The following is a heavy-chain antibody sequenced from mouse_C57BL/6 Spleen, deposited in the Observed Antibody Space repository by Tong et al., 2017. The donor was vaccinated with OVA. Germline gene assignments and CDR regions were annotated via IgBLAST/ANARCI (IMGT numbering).Heavy chain of an antibody. CDR2: ISSGGSYT. CDR3: ARHDGYYDYDLFAY. J-gene: IGHJ3*01. CDR1: GFTFSSYG. D-gene: IGHD2-4*01. V-gene: IGHV5-6*01. Sequence: EVQLQESGGDLVKPGGSLKLSCAASGFTFSSYGMSWVRQTPDKRLEWVATISSGGSYTYYPDSVKGRFTISRDNAKNTLYLQMSSLKSEDTAMYYCARHDGYYDYDLFAYWGQGTLVTVSA.